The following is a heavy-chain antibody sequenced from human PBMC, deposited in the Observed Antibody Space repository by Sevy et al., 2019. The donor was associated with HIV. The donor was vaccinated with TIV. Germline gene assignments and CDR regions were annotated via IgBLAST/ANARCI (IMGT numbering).Heavy chain of an antibody. CDR2: IYTSGST. D-gene: IGHD3-10*01. Sequence: SQTLSLTCTVSGGSISSYYWSWIRQPAGKGLEWIGRIYTSGSTNYNPSLKSRVTMSVDTSKNQFSLKLSSVTAADTAVYYCARVGGFGELLQVYYYYGMDVWGQGTTVTVSS. CDR1: GGSISSYY. CDR3: ARVGGFGELLQVYYYYGMDV. V-gene: IGHV4-4*07. J-gene: IGHJ6*02.